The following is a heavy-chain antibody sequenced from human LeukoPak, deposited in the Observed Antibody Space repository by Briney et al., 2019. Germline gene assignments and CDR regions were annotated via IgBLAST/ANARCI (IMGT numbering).Heavy chain of an antibody. CDR2: IRSKAYGGTT. Sequence: GRSLRLSCTASGFTFGDYAMSWIRQAPGKGLEWVGFIRSKAYGGTTEYAASVKGRFTISRDDSKSIAYLQMNSLKTEDTAVYYCTRDAGETGYSGYVPYYFDYWGQGTLVTVSS. J-gene: IGHJ4*02. CDR1: GFTFGDYA. V-gene: IGHV3-49*03. D-gene: IGHD5-12*01. CDR3: TRDAGETGYSGYVPYYFDY.